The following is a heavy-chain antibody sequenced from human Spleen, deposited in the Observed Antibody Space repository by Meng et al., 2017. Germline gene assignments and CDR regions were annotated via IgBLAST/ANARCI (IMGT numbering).Heavy chain of an antibody. CDR1: GLTLSDHI. D-gene: IGHD5-18*01. CDR2: ISLDGNGK. V-gene: IGHV3-30*07. CDR3: AREVDTAMGGGFDN. J-gene: IGHJ4*02. Sequence: GESLKISCAVSGLTLSDHIFHWVRQAPGKGLEWVAVISLDGNGKQYADSVKGRFTISRDNSRNTLFLQMNSLRAEDTAMHYCAREVDTAMGGGFDNWGQGTLVTVSS.